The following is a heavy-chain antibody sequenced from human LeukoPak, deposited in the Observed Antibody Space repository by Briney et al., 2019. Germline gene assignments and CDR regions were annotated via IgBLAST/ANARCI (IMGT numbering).Heavy chain of an antibody. V-gene: IGHV3-11*01. J-gene: IGHJ4*02. CDR3: ARDDYSYCGGDCYVDY. D-gene: IGHD2-21*02. CDR1: GFTFSDYY. CDR2: ISSSGSTI. Sequence: PGGSLRLSCAASGFTFSDYYMSWIRQAPGKGLEWVSYISSSGSTIYYADSVKGRFTISRDNAKNSLYLQMSSLRAEDTAVYYCARDDYSYCGGDCYVDYWGQGTLVTVSS.